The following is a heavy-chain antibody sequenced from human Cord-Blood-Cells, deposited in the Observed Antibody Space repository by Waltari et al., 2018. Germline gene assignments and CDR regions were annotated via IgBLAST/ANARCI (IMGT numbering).Heavy chain of an antibody. CDR2: INPNSGGT. J-gene: IGHJ3*02. V-gene: IGHV1-2*02. CDR1: GSTFTGYY. Sequence: QVQLVQSGAEVKKPGASVKGPCKASGSTFTGYYIHWVTQAPGQGLEWMGWINPNSGGTNYAQKFQGRVTMTRDTSISTAYMELSRLRSDDTAVYYCATGIVGATIDAFDIWGQGTMVTVSS. CDR3: ATGIVGATIDAFDI. D-gene: IGHD1-26*01.